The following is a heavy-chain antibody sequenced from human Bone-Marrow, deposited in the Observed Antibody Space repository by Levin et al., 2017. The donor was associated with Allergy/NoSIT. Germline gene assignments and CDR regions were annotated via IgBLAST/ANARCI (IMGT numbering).Heavy chain of an antibody. CDR3: LKIGRNYQPDY. CDR1: GFTFSDHY. V-gene: IGHV3-72*01. D-gene: IGHD1-1*01. Sequence: GGSLRLSCAVSGFTFSDHYMDWVRQAPGKGLEWIARIRTKAYNYATEYVASVKGRFTISRDDSKNSVYLQMNSLKIEDTAVYYCLKIGRNYQPDYWGRGTLVTVSS. CDR2: IRTKAYNYAT. J-gene: IGHJ4*02.